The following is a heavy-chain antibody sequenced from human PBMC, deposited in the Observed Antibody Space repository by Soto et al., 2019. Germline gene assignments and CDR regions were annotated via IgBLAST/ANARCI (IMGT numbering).Heavy chain of an antibody. D-gene: IGHD3-10*01. CDR1: GFPFSSYT. Sequence: EVQLVESGGGLVKPGGSLRLSCVASGFPFSSYTMNWVRQAPGKGLEWVSSISSGSSYIYYGTSVKGRFTISRDNAKNSLFLQMNSLRAEDTAVYYCARDILSGGAYPDYWGQGTKVTVSS. J-gene: IGHJ4*02. CDR3: ARDILSGGAYPDY. CDR2: ISSGSSYI. V-gene: IGHV3-21*01.